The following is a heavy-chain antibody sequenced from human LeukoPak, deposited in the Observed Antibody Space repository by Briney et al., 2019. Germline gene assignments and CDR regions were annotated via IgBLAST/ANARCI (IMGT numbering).Heavy chain of an antibody. V-gene: IGHV3-30-3*01. CDR2: ISYDESYR. J-gene: IGHJ4*02. CDR3: ARVQWELLYPDY. Sequence: PGRPLRLSCTASGFTFGDYAMHWVRQAPGKGLEWVALISYDESYRYYADSVKGRFTISRDNSKNTLYLQMNSLRADDTAVYYCARVQWELLYPDYWGQGTLVTVSS. D-gene: IGHD1-26*01. CDR1: GFTFGDYA.